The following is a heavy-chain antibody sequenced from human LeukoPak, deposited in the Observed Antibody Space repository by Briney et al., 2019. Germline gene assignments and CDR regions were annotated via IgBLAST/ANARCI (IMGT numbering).Heavy chain of an antibody. J-gene: IGHJ4*02. CDR3: AKGKFYYDILTGYYSPELDY. D-gene: IGHD3-9*01. CDR1: GFTFSSYA. CDR2: ISGSGGST. V-gene: IGHV3-23*01. Sequence: GGSLRLSCAASGFTFSSYAMSWVRQAPGKGLEWVSAISGSGGSTYYADSVKGRLTISRDNSKNTLYLQMNSLRAEDTAVYYCAKGKFYYDILTGYYSPELDYWGQGTLVTVSS.